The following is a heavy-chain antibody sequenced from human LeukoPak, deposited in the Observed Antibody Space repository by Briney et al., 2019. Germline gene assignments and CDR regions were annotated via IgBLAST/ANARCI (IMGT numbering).Heavy chain of an antibody. CDR1: GDSVSSNIAA. Sequence: SQTLSLTCAISGDSVSSNIAAWHWIRQSPSRGLEWLTRTYYRSKWHTDYAVSVKGRITINADTSNNQFSLQLDSVTPEDTAVYYCAKDPGDRNYYDSSPLGYWGQGALVTVSS. J-gene: IGHJ4*02. CDR2: TYYRSKWHT. CDR3: AKDPGDRNYYDSSPLGY. V-gene: IGHV6-1*01. D-gene: IGHD3-22*01.